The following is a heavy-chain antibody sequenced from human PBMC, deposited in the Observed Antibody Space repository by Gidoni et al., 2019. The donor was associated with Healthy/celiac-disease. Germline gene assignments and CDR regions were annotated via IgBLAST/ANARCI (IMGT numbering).Heavy chain of an antibody. Sequence: EVQLVESGGGVVRPGGSLRLSCAASGFTFGDYGMSWVRQAPGKGLEWVSGINWNGGSTGYADSVKGRFTISRDNAKNSLYLQMNSLRAEDTALYHCARILGYCSSTSCTNYYYGMDVWGQGTTVTVSS. CDR1: GFTFGDYG. D-gene: IGHD2-2*01. J-gene: IGHJ6*02. CDR2: INWNGGST. V-gene: IGHV3-20*01. CDR3: ARILGYCSSTSCTNYYYGMDV.